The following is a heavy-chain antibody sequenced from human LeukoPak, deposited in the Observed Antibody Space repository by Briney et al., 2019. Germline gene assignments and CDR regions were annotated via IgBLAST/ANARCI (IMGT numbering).Heavy chain of an antibody. V-gene: IGHV1-18*01. CDR2: ISAYNGNT. D-gene: IGHD3-10*01. CDR1: GYTFTSYG. J-gene: IGHJ5*02. CDR3: ARDLPGYGSGSYYNYFRLDP. Sequence: ASVKVSCKASGYTFTSYGISWVRQAPGQGLEWMGWISAYNGNTNYAQKLQGRVTMTTDTSTSTAYMELRSLRSDDTAVYYCARDLPGYGSGSYYNYFRLDPWGQGTLVTVSS.